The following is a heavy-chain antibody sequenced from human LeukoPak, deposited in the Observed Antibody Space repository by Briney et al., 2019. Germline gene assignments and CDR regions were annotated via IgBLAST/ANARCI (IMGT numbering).Heavy chain of an antibody. Sequence: GGSLRLSCAASGFIFNSHSMNWVRQAPGKGLEWVSSISSTSSYIYYADSVKGRFTISRDNAKNSLYLQMNSLRAEDTAVYYCARDAHSSSWYVGYYYYYMDVWGKGTTVTVSS. J-gene: IGHJ6*03. CDR1: GFIFNSHS. V-gene: IGHV3-21*01. D-gene: IGHD6-13*01. CDR2: ISSTSSYI. CDR3: ARDAHSSSWYVGYYYYYMDV.